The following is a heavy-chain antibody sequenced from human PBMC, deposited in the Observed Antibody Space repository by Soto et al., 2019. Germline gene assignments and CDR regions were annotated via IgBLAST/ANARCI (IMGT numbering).Heavy chain of an antibody. J-gene: IGHJ6*02. V-gene: IGHV3-30-3*01. CDR2: ISFDGSNK. Sequence: QVQLVESGGGVVQPGRSLRLSCAASGFTFSSYAMHWVRQAPGKGLEWVAVISFDGSNKYYAGSVKGRFTISRDNSKNTLDLQMNSLRAEDTAVYYCARDWSNYVGSYYGMDVWGQGTTVTVSS. CDR1: GFTFSSYA. CDR3: ARDWSNYVGSYYGMDV. D-gene: IGHD4-4*01.